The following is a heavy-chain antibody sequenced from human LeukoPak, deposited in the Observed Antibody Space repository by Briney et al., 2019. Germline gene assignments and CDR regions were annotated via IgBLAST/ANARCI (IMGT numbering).Heavy chain of an antibody. CDR2: IYYSGST. Sequence: TLSLTCTVSGGSISSGGYYWSWIRQHPGKGLEWIGYIYYSGSTYYNPSLKSRVTISVDTSKNQFSLKLSSVTAADTAVYYCARQFGELYRGSSWAFDYWGQGTLVTVSS. V-gene: IGHV4-31*03. CDR3: ARQFGELYRGSSWAFDY. J-gene: IGHJ4*02. D-gene: IGHD3-10*01. CDR1: GGSISSGGYY.